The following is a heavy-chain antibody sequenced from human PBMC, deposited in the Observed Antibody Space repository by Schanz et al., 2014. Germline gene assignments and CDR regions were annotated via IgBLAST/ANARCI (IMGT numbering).Heavy chain of an antibody. Sequence: QVHLVQSGAEVKRPGASVKVSCKASEYSFTSYSMHWVRQAPGQRLEWMGWINTGSGDTKYPQKLQGRVTMTADTSTSTVYMELSSLRSEDTAVYSCARGIGGYGANNYFDYWGQGTLVTVSS. V-gene: IGHV1-3*04. CDR2: INTGSGDT. CDR1: EYSFTSYS. CDR3: ARGIGGYGANNYFDY. D-gene: IGHD5-12*01. J-gene: IGHJ4*02.